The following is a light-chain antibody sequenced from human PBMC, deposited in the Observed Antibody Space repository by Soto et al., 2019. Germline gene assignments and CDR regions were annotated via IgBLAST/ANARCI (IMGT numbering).Light chain of an antibody. V-gene: IGLV1-47*01. CDR1: SSNIGNNL. CDR3: VAWDDSLRCAV. CDR2: ANS. J-gene: IGLJ7*01. Sequence: QSVLTQAPSASGTPGQSVTISCSGSSSNIGNNLVYWYQQVPGTAPKLLIYANSPRPSGVPDRFSGSKSGTSASLAISGLRSEDEADYYCVAWDDSLRCAVFGGGTQLTVL.